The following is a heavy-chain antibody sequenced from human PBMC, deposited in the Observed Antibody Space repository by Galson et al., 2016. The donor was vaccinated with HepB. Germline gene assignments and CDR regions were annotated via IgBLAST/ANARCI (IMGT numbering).Heavy chain of an antibody. Sequence: SETLSLTCTVSGGSITSTNYYWGWIRQPPGKGLEWIGSIYYSGSSYYNPSLKSRVTISVDTSKNQFSLIMNSVTAADTAVYYCARREITKYYFDYWGHGTLVTVSS. V-gene: IGHV4-39*07. CDR3: ARREITKYYFDY. CDR2: IYYSGSS. CDR1: GGSITSTNYY. D-gene: IGHD1-20*01. J-gene: IGHJ4*03.